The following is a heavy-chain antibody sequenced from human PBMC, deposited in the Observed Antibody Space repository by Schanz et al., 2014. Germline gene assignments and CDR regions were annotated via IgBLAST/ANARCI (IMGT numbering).Heavy chain of an antibody. D-gene: IGHD2-2*01. J-gene: IGHJ5*02. V-gene: IGHV1-8*01. CDR1: GYTFTSYD. CDR3: ARDRRRYCSTASCLHDNWFDP. Sequence: QVQLIQSGAEVKKPGASVKVSCTASGYTFTSYDINWVRQAPGQGLEWLGWMNPDSGNTGYAQKFQGRVTMTRNTSISTAYMELRSLRSDDTAVYYCARDRRRYCSTASCLHDNWFDPWGQGTLVIVSS. CDR2: MNPDSGNT.